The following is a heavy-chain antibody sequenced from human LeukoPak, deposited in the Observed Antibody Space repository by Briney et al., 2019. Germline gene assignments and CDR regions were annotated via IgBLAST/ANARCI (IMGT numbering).Heavy chain of an antibody. V-gene: IGHV1-2*02. Sequence: AASVKVSCKASGYTFTGYYIYWVRQAPGQGLEWMGWINPNSGGTNYAQKFRGRVTMTRDTSISIAYMELSRLRSDDTAVYYCARDLRSYGVNSFDYWGQGTLVTVSS. J-gene: IGHJ4*02. CDR2: INPNSGGT. CDR3: ARDLRSYGVNSFDY. CDR1: GYTFTGYY. D-gene: IGHD4-17*01.